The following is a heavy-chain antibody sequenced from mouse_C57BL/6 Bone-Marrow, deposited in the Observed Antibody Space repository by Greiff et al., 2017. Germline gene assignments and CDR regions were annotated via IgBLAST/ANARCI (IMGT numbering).Heavy chain of an antibody. CDR3: EGACGNAWFAY. J-gene: IGHJ3*01. CDR2: IDPSDSDT. V-gene: IGHV1-52*01. Sequence: VQLQQPGAELVRPGSSVKLSCKASGYTFTSYWMHWVKQRPIQGLEWIGNIDPSDSDTHYNQKFKDKATLTVDKSSSTAYMQLSSLTSEDSAVYYCEGACGNAWFAYWGQGTLVTVSA. D-gene: IGHD2-1*01. CDR1: GYTFTSYW.